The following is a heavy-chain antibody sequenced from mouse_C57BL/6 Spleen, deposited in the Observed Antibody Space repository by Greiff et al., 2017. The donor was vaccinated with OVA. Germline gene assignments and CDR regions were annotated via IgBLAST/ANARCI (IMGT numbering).Heavy chain of an antibody. V-gene: IGHV1-52*01. CDR3: ARGIYYDSSWFAY. CDR2: IDPSDSEP. Sequence: QVQLQQPGAELVRPGSSVKLSCKASGYTFTSYWMHWVKQRPIQGLEWIGNIDPSDSEPHYNQKFKDKATLTVDKSSSTAYMQLSSLTSEDSAVDYCARGIYYDSSWFAYWGQGTLVTVSA. J-gene: IGHJ3*01. D-gene: IGHD2-4*01. CDR1: GYTFTSYW.